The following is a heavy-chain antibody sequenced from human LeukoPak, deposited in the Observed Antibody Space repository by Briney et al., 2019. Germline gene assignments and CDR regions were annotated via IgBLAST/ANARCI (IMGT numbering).Heavy chain of an antibody. CDR3: ARSLGGRFLEWLSPGVLGHTGYGMDV. V-gene: IGHV1-2*04. J-gene: IGHJ6*02. CDR2: INPDSGGT. Sequence: ASVKVSCEASGYTFTGYYMHWVRQAPGQGLEWMGWINPDSGGTNYAQKFQGWVTMTRDTSISTAYMELSRLRSDDTAVYYCARSLGGRFLEWLSPGVLGHTGYGMDVWGQGTTVTVSS. CDR1: GYTFTGYY. D-gene: IGHD3-3*01.